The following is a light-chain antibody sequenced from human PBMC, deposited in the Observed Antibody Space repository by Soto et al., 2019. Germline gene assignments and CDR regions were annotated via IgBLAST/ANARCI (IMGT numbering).Light chain of an antibody. J-gene: IGLJ3*02. CDR2: EVN. Sequence: QSALTQPPSASGSPGQSVTISCTGTSSDIGGYNSVSWYQQHPGKAPRLMIYEVNKRPSGVPDRFSGSKSGYTASLTVSGLQTEDEADYYCSSYSSVTTLWVFGGGTKVTVL. V-gene: IGLV2-8*01. CDR1: SSDIGGYNS. CDR3: SSYSSVTTLWV.